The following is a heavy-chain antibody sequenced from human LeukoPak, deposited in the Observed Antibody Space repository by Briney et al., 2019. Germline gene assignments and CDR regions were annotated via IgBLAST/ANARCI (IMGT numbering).Heavy chain of an antibody. V-gene: IGHV1-46*03. CDR2: INPSGGST. CDR1: RYTFTSYY. J-gene: IGHJ4*02. Sequence: ASVKVSCKASRYTFTSYYMHWVRQAPGQGLEWMGIINPSGGSTSYAQKFQGRVTMTRDTSTSTVYMEMSSLRSEDTAVYYCAGASGSYGEGFDYWGQGTLVTVAS. CDR3: AGASGSYGEGFDY. D-gene: IGHD1-26*01.